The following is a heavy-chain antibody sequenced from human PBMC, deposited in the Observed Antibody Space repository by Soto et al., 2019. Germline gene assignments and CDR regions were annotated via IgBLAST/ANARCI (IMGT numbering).Heavy chain of an antibody. CDR1: GVSFSGYY. CDR3: ARGGWATRFDT. V-gene: IGHV4-34*01. J-gene: IGHJ4*02. Sequence: TSETLSLTCDVYGVSFSGYYWSWVRQAPGKGLEWIGEINHNGSPNYSPSLESRVTMSVDTSKNQFSLHLRSVTAADTAVYYCARGGWATRFDTWSQGTLVTVSS. CDR2: INHNGSP.